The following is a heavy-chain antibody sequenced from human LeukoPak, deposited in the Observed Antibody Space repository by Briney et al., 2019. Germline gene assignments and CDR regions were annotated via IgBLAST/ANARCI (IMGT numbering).Heavy chain of an antibody. CDR2: ISAYNGNT. D-gene: IGHD1-26*01. Sequence: ASVKVSCNASGYTFTSYGISWVRQAPGQGLEWMGWISAYNGNTNYTQKLQGRVTMTTDTSTSTAYMELRSLRSDDTAVYYCARVFPSGRHVSTRAFDIWGHGTMVTVSS. CDR3: ARVFPSGRHVSTRAFDI. CDR1: GYTFTSYG. J-gene: IGHJ3*02. V-gene: IGHV1-18*01.